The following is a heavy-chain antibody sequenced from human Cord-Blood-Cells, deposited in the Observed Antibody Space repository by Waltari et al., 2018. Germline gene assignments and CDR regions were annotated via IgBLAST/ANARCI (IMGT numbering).Heavy chain of an antibody. V-gene: IGHV4-34*01. J-gene: IGHJ4*02. Sequence: QVQLQQWGAGLLKPSETLSLTCAGYGGSFSGSYWRWIRQPPGKGLEWTGEINHNGSTNYNPSLKSRVTISVDTSKNQFSLKLSSVTAADTAVYYCARGVGKAAAGNFDYWGQGTLVTVSS. CDR3: ARGVGKAAAGNFDY. CDR2: INHNGST. D-gene: IGHD6-13*01. CDR1: GGSFSGSY.